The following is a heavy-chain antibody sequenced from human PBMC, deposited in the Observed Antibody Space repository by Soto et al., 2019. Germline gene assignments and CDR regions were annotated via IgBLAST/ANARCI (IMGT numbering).Heavy chain of an antibody. Sequence: ASVKVSCKASGYTFTSYGISRVRQAPGQGLEWMGWISAYNGNTNYAQKLQGRVTMTTDTSTSTAYMELRSLRSDDTAVYYCARGGTMVRGYDSFDYCGQGNLVTVSS. V-gene: IGHV1-18*01. D-gene: IGHD3-10*01. CDR3: ARGGTMVRGYDSFDY. CDR1: GYTFTSYG. CDR2: ISAYNGNT. J-gene: IGHJ4*02.